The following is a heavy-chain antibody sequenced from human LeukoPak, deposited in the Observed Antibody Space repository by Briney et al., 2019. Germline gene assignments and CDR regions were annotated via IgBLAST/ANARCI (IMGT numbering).Heavy chain of an antibody. CDR1: GYTLTSYG. D-gene: IGHD3-22*01. CDR3: ARGWYYYYSSGYYTEAAWFDP. Sequence: ASVKVSCKASGYTLTSYGISWVRQAPRQGREWMGWISAYNGNTNYAQKPQGTVTMTTDSSTSTAYMELRSLISDDTAVYYCARGWYYYYSSGYYTEAAWFDPWGQGTLVTVSS. J-gene: IGHJ5*02. V-gene: IGHV1-18*01. CDR2: ISAYNGNT.